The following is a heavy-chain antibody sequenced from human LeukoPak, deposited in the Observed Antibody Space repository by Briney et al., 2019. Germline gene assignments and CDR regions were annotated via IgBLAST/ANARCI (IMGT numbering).Heavy chain of an antibody. D-gene: IGHD6-19*01. J-gene: IGHJ4*02. Sequence: HPGGFLRLSCAASGFTFSSYGMHWVRQAPGKGLEWVPVIYSGGSTYYADSVKGRFTISRDNSKNTLYLQMNSLRAEDTAVYYCAGLAVAGYFDYWGQGTLVTVSS. CDR2: IYSGGST. CDR1: GFTFSSYG. CDR3: AGLAVAGYFDY. V-gene: IGHV3-53*01.